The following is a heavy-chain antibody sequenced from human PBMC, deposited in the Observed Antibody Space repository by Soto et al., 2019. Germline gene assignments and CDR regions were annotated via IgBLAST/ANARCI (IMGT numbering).Heavy chain of an antibody. J-gene: IGHJ4*02. Sequence: ASVKVSCKASGYTFTNYYMHWVRQAPGQGFEWLGRISPKSGGTNYAQKFQGRVTMTWDTSLKTAYMELSSLISEDTAVYYCARPPGYISDWHHFDLWGQGTLVTVSS. CDR1: GYTFTNYY. D-gene: IGHD2-21*02. CDR2: ISPKSGGT. V-gene: IGHV1-2*02. CDR3: ARPPGYISDWHHFDL.